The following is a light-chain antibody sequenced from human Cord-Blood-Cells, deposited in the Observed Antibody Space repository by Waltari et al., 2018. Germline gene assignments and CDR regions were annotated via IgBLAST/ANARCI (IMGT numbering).Light chain of an antibody. CDR2: KAS. CDR1: QSISSW. J-gene: IGKJ2*01. V-gene: IGKV1-5*03. Sequence: DIQMTQSPSTLSASVGDRVTITCRASQSISSWLAYYQQNPGKAPKLLIYKASSLERAVAAMFSGRGPGRVFPRNSRSLQPDECAPFFCQRYQGYSYNVDHGPKLGIK. CDR3: QRYQGYSYN.